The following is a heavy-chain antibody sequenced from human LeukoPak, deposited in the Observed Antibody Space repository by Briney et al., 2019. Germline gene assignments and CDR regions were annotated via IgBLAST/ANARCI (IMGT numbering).Heavy chain of an antibody. D-gene: IGHD3-22*01. CDR2: IYSSGST. CDR3: ARRGRDDSTGKDFEY. Sequence: PSDTLSLTCTVSGGSISSYSWTWIRQPAGKGLEWIGRIYSSGSTKYNPSLKSRVTMSVDTSKNEFSLKLSSVTAADTASYYCARRGRDDSTGKDFEYWGQGTRVTVSS. CDR1: GGSISSYS. V-gene: IGHV4-4*07. J-gene: IGHJ4*02.